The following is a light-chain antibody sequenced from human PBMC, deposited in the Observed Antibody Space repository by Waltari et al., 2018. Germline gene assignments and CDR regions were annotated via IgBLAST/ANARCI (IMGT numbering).Light chain of an antibody. CDR2: GAS. CDR3: QQYGSSVMYT. CDR1: QSITQKY. Sequence: VLTQSPGTLSLSPGERATLSCRASQSITQKYLVGYQQKPGQAPRPLIYGASSRAAGIPDRFSGSGSGTDYTLTISRLEPDDSAVYYCQQYGSSVMYTFGQGTKLEI. V-gene: IGKV3-20*01. J-gene: IGKJ2*01.